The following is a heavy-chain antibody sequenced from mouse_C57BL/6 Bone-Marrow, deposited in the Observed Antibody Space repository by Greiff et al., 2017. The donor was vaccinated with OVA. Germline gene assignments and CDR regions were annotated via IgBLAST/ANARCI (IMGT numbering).Heavy chain of an antibody. J-gene: IGHJ2*01. D-gene: IGHD1-1*01. V-gene: IGHV1-50*01. CDR1: GYTFTSYW. Sequence: VKLQQPGAELVKPGASVKLSCKASGYTFTSYWMQWVKQRPGQGLEWIGEIDPSDSYTNYNQKFKGKATLTVDKSSSTAYMQISSLTSEDSAVYYCAITGSYVGYWGQGTTLTVSS. CDR3: AITGSYVGY. CDR2: IDPSDSYT.